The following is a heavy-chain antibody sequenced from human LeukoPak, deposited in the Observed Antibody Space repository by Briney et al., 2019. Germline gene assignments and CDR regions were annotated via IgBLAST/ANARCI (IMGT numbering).Heavy chain of an antibody. J-gene: IGHJ4*02. CDR3: CTSPSFGSSWYQFNY. D-gene: IGHD6-13*01. Sequence: GGSLRLSCAASGFTFSSYAMSWVRQAPGKGLEWVSAISGSGGSTYYAASVKGRFTISRDNSKNTLYLQMNSLRAEDTAVYYCCTSPSFGSSWYQFNYWGQGALVIVSS. CDR2: ISGSGGST. CDR1: GFTFSSYA. V-gene: IGHV3-23*01.